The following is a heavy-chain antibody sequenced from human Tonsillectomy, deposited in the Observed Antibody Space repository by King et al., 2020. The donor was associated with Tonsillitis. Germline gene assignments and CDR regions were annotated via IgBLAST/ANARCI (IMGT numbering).Heavy chain of an antibody. V-gene: IGHV4-30-4*01. D-gene: IGHD1-1*01. J-gene: IGHJ4*02. CDR2: IYYRGST. CDR1: GGSISSDDFY. Sequence: QLQESGPGLVKPSQTLSLTCTVSGGSISSDDFYWSWIRQPPGKGLEWIGYIYYRGSTNYNPSLKSRVTISLDTSKNQFSLKMSAVTAADTAVYYCARDLGNDGDYDAYWGQGTLVTVSS. CDR3: ARDLGNDGDYDAY.